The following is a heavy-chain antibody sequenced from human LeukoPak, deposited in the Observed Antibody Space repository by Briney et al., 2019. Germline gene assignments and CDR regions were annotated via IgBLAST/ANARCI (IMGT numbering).Heavy chain of an antibody. J-gene: IGHJ4*02. CDR2: IYTSGST. V-gene: IGHV4-4*07. Sequence: SETLSLTCTVSGGSISSYYWSWIRQPAGKGLEWIGRIYTSGSTNYNPSLRSRVTMSVDTSKNQFSLKLSSVTAADTAVYYCAGGFGYYDILTGYYRALSIDYWGQGTLVTVSS. CDR1: GGSISSYY. CDR3: AGGFGYYDILTGYYRALSIDY. D-gene: IGHD3-9*01.